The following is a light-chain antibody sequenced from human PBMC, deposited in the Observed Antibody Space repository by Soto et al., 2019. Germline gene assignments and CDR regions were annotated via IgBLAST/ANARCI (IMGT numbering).Light chain of an antibody. CDR2: GAS. J-gene: IGKJ4*01. V-gene: IGKV3-20*01. CDR3: QQYGSSPRT. CDR1: QSFRSSY. Sequence: EIVLTQSPGTLPLSPGERATLSCRASQSFRSSYLAWYQQKPGQAPRLLIYGASSRATGIPDRFSGSGSGTDFTLTISRLEPEDFAVYYCQQYGSSPRTFGGGTKVEIK.